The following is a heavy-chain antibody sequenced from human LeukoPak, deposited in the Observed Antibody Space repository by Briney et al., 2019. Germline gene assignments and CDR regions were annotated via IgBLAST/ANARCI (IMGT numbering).Heavy chain of an antibody. Sequence: ASVKVSCKASGYTFTSYGISWVRQAPGQGLEWMGWISAYNGNTNCAQKLQGRVTMTTDTSTSTAYMELRSLRSDDTAVYYCARSPQWSSGGIINYYMDVWGKGTTVTISS. CDR1: GYTFTSYG. CDR3: ARSPQWSSGGIINYYMDV. V-gene: IGHV1-18*01. CDR2: ISAYNGNT. D-gene: IGHD6-19*01. J-gene: IGHJ6*03.